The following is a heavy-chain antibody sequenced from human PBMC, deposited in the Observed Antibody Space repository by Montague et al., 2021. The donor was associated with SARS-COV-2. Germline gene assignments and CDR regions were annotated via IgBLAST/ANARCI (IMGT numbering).Heavy chain of an antibody. CDR3: ASEALTMIVVLMRGAFDI. Sequence: SLRLSCAASGFTFSSYAMHWVRQAPGKGLEWVAVISYDGSRKYYADSVKGRFTISRDNSKSTLYLQMNSLRAEDTAVYYCASEALTMIVVLMRGAFDIWGQGTMVSTSS. D-gene: IGHD3-22*01. CDR1: GFTFSSYA. J-gene: IGHJ3*02. CDR2: ISYDGSRK. V-gene: IGHV3-30*04.